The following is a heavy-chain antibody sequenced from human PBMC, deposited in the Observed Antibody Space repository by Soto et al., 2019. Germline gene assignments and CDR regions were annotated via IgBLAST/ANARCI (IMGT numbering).Heavy chain of an antibody. CDR3: ARSGGDWNPYDY. Sequence: PSETLSLTCAVYGGSFSGYYWSWIRQPPGKGLEWIGEINHSGSTNYNPSLKSRVTISVDTSKNQFSLKLSPVTAADTAVYYCARSGGDWNPYDYWGQGTLVTVSS. CDR2: INHSGST. V-gene: IGHV4-34*01. D-gene: IGHD1-1*01. J-gene: IGHJ4*02. CDR1: GGSFSGYY.